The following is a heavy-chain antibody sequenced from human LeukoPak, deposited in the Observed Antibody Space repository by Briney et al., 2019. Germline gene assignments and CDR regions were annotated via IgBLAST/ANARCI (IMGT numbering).Heavy chain of an antibody. CDR1: GFTFSTYW. CDR2: IKQDGSEK. Sequence: PGGSLRLSCAASGFTFSTYWMSWVRQAPGKGVEGVANIKQDGSEKYYLDSVKGRFTISRDNAKNSLYLQMNSLRAEDTAVYFCTREAAAGIDYWGQGTLVTVSS. J-gene: IGHJ4*02. V-gene: IGHV3-7*01. D-gene: IGHD6-13*01. CDR3: TREAAAGIDY.